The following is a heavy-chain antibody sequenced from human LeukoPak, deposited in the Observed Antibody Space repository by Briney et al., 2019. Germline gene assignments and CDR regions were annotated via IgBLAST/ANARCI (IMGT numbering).Heavy chain of an antibody. J-gene: IGHJ4*02. D-gene: IGHD7-27*01. CDR3: ARFRHWGSLGY. Sequence: SETLSLTCAVYGGSFSGYYWSWIRQPPGKGLEWIGEINHSGSTNYNPSLKSRVTISVDTSKNQFSLKLSSVTAADTAVYYCARFRHWGSLGYWGQGTLVTVSS. CDR1: GGSFSGYY. V-gene: IGHV4-34*01. CDR2: INHSGST.